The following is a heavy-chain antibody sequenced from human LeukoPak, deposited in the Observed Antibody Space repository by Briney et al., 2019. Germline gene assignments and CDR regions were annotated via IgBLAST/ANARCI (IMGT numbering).Heavy chain of an antibody. J-gene: IGHJ3*02. CDR1: GYTFTSYY. D-gene: IGHD3-22*01. V-gene: IGHV1-46*01. CDR2: INPSGGST. CDR3: AREAYYYDSSGSSDAFDI. Sequence: ASVKVSCKASGYTFTSYYMHWVRQAPGQGLEWMGIINPSGGSTSYAQKFQGRVTMTRDMSTSTVYMELSSLRSEDTAVYYCAREAYYYDSSGSSDAFDIWGQGTMVTVSS.